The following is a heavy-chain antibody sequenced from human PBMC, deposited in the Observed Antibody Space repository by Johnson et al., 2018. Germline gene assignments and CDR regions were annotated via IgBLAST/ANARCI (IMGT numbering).Heavy chain of an antibody. CDR2: IYYSGNT. CDR3: AKVGGSGYFDY. J-gene: IGHJ4*02. D-gene: IGHD6-25*01. Sequence: QVQLQESGPGLVRPSETLSLTCTVSGDSISPYSWTWIRQPPGKRLEWIGYIYYSGNTNSNPSLQSRVTISVDTPRNQFPLSLCPATAGDTAVYYCAKVGGSGYFDYWGQGTLVTVSA. CDR1: GDSISPYS. V-gene: IGHV4-59*01.